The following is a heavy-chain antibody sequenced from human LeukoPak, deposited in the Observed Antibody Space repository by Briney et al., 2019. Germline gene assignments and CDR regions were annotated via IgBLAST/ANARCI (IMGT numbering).Heavy chain of an antibody. CDR3: AREWSVIYYYGMDV. CDR2: IYYSGST. CDR1: GGSISSGGYY. Sequence: SETLSLTCTVSGGSISSGGYYWSWIRQHPGDGLEWIGYIYYSGSTYYNPSLKSRVTISIDTSKNQFSLKLSSVTAADTAVYYCAREWSVIYYYGMDVWGQGTTVTVSS. D-gene: IGHD3-16*02. V-gene: IGHV4-31*03. J-gene: IGHJ6*02.